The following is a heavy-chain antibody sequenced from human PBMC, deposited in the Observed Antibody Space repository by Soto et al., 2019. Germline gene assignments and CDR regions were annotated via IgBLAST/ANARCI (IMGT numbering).Heavy chain of an antibody. V-gene: IGHV4-39*07. Sequence: SETLSLTCTVSGGSIASSLYYWGWVRQSPGKGLEWIESIYYSGSTHYNPPLKSRVTISVDTSKNQFSLKLSSVTAADTAVYYCAREHGGSYLGSFDYWGQGTLVTVSS. CDR1: GGSIASSLYY. D-gene: IGHD1-26*01. J-gene: IGHJ4*02. CDR3: AREHGGSYLGSFDY. CDR2: IYYSGST.